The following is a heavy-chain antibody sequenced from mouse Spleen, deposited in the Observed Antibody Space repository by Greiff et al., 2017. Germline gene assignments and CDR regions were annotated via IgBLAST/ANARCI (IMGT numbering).Heavy chain of an antibody. CDR3: ARRWFAY. CDR2: IDPSDSYT. J-gene: IGHJ3*01. CDR1: GYTFTSYW. Sequence: QQSCKASGYTFTSYWMQWVKQRPGQGLEWIGEIDPSDSYTNYNQKFKGKATLTVDTSSSTAYMQLSSLTSEDSAVYYCARRWFAYWGQGTLVTVSA. V-gene: IGHV1-50*01.